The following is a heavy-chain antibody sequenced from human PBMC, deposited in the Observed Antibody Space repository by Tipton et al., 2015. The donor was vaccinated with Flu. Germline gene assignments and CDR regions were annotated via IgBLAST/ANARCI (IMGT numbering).Heavy chain of an antibody. CDR1: GVSFNDYE. Sequence: SLRLSCVVSGVSFNDYELNWVRQAPGKGLEWISCINSAGMTYYADSVRGRFTISRDNAKNSVYLQMNSLGAEDTAVYYCARDTLAVIGRESYWFFDLWGRGTLVSVSS. V-gene: IGHV3-69-1*02. J-gene: IGHJ2*01. CDR3: ARDTLAVIGRESYWFFDL. D-gene: IGHD2-21*01. CDR2: INSAGMT.